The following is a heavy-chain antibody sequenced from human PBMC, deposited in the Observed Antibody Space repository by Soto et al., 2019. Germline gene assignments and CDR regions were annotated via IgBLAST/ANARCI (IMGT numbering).Heavy chain of an antibody. Sequence: EVQLVESGGGLVQPGGSLRLSCAASGFTVSSNHMSWVRQAPGKGLEWVSLIYSGGSTYYADSVKGRFTFSRDNSQNTGYLQMNSLRAEDTAVYYCAGPGEQHRYWGQGTLVTVSS. J-gene: IGHJ4*02. CDR1: GFTVSSNH. V-gene: IGHV3-66*01. D-gene: IGHD3-16*01. CDR2: IYSGGST. CDR3: AGPGEQHRY.